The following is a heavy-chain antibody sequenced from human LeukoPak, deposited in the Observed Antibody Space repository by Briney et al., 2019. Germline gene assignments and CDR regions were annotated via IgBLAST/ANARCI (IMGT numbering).Heavy chain of an antibody. Sequence: GASVTVSFMSSGYTFTDHTIHWVRPAPGQGLAWMGWINPNIGTTNYAKRSQGRPTVTRDTSINTAFMELSSLNPDDTAVFYCARRYDSRGPVTFDFWGQGTLVIVSS. D-gene: IGHD3-22*01. CDR2: INPNIGTT. J-gene: IGHJ3*01. CDR3: ARRYDSRGPVTFDF. CDR1: GYTFTDHT. V-gene: IGHV1-2*02.